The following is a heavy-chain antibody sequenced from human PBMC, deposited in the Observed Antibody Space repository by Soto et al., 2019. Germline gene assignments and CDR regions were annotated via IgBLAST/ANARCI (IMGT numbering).Heavy chain of an antibody. V-gene: IGHV3-23*01. CDR2: ISGSGGST. CDR1: GFTFSSYX. J-gene: IGHJ5*02. Sequence: GGSLRLSCAASGFTFSSYXMSWVXQAPGKGLEWVSAISGSGGSTYYADSVKGRFTISRDNSKNTLYLQMNSLRAEDTAVXYCAKEQWLVENWFDPWGQGTLVTVSS. CDR3: AKEQWLVENWFDP. D-gene: IGHD6-19*01.